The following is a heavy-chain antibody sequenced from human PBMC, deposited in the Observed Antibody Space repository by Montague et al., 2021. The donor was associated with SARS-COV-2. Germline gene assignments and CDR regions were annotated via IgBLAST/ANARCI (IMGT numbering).Heavy chain of an antibody. V-gene: IGHV3-30*04. CDR2: ISYDGSNK. CDR3: ARDSVLIVATIGTLGFDY. Sequence: SLRLSCAASGFTFSSYAMHWVRRAPGKGLEWVAVISYDGSNKYYADSVKGRFTISRDNSKNTLYLQMNSLRAEDTAVYYCARDSVLIVATIGTLGFDYWGQGTLVTVSS. J-gene: IGHJ4*02. D-gene: IGHD5-12*01. CDR1: GFTFSSYA.